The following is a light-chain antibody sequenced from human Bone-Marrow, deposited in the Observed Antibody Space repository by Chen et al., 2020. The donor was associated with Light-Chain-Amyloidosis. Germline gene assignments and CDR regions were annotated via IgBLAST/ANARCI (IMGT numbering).Light chain of an antibody. V-gene: IGLV3-21*02. CDR2: DDS. CDR1: NVGSTT. J-gene: IGLJ3*02. Sequence: SYVLTQPSSVSAAPGQTATIACGGNNVGSTTVHWYQQTPGQAPRLIAYDDSDRPSWIPERLSGSNSGNTAALTINRVEAGDEADYYCQVWDRSSDRPVFGGGTKLTVL. CDR3: QVWDRSSDRPV.